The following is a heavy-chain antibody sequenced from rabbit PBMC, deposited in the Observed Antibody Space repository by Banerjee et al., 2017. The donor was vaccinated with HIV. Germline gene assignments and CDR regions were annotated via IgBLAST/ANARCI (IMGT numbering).Heavy chain of an antibody. V-gene: IGHV1S40*01. D-gene: IGHD2-1*01. CDR3: VREGYSMFNL. J-gene: IGHJ4*01. Sequence: QSLEESGGDLVKPGASLTLTCTASGFSFSSSQWICWVRQAPGKGLEWIGCIYDDSSGSTYYARWAKGRFTITRSTSLNTVTLQLNSLIAADTATYFCVREGYSMFNLWGPGTLVTVS. CDR1: GFSFSSSQW. CDR2: IYDDSSGST.